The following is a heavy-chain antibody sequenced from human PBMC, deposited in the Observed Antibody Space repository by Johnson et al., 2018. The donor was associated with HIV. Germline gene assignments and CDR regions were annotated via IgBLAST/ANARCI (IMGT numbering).Heavy chain of an antibody. CDR2: ISSGGSSI. V-gene: IGHV3-11*04. Sequence: EWVSYISSGGSSIKYADSVKGRFTISRDNVRKSLYLEMNSLRVDDTAVYYCAKDRYSSSPTAFDIWGQGTMVTVSS. CDR3: AKDRYSSSPTAFDI. D-gene: IGHD6-13*01. J-gene: IGHJ3*02.